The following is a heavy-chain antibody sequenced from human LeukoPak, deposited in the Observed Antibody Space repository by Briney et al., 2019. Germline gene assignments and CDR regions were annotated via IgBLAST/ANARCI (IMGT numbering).Heavy chain of an antibody. CDR3: ARVPYDFWSGYHYYYYYMDV. V-gene: IGHV4-34*01. Sequence: PSETLSLTCAVYGGSFSGYYWSWIRQPPGKGLEWIGEINHSGSTNYNPSLKSRVTISVDTSKNQFSLKLSSVTAADTAVYYCARVPYDFWSGYHYYYYYMDVWGKGTTVTVSS. J-gene: IGHJ6*03. CDR2: INHSGST. D-gene: IGHD3-3*01. CDR1: GGSFSGYY.